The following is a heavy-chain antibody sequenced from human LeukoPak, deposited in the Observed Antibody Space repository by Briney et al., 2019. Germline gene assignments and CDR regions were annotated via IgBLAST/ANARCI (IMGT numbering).Heavy chain of an antibody. V-gene: IGHV5-10-1*01. CDR3: ARTTYNGSGKYY. CDR1: GCSFTSYW. D-gene: IGHD3-10*01. J-gene: IGHJ4*02. Sequence: PGASPQISCKGSGCSFTSYWISWGRQMPGKGLEGMGRIDPSDSYTNYSPSFKGHVTISADKSISTAYLQWSSLKASDTAMYYLARTTYNGSGKYYWGQVTLVTVS. CDR2: IDPSDSYT.